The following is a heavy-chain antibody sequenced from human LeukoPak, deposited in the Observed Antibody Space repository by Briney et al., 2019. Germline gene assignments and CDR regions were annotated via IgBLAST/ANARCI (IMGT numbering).Heavy chain of an antibody. D-gene: IGHD3-16*01. V-gene: IGHV3-21*01. Sequence: GGSLRLSCAASGLTFSGYGMNWVRQAPGKGLEWVASISSSSGYMYYADSVEGRFTISRDNAKNSLYLQMNNLRDEDTAVYYCVRKGGPYTFDHWGQGTLVTVSS. CDR3: VRKGGPYTFDH. CDR2: ISSSSGYM. CDR1: GLTFSGYG. J-gene: IGHJ4*02.